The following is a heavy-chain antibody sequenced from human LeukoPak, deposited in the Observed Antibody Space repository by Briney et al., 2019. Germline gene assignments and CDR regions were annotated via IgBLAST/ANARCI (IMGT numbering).Heavy chain of an antibody. CDR2: ISSSSSYI. CDR3: ARGLHSGSYLWGDAFDI. CDR1: GFTFSSYS. J-gene: IGHJ3*02. V-gene: IGHV3-21*01. Sequence: GGSLRLSCAASGFTFSSYSMNWVRQAPGKGLEWVSSISSSSSYIYYADSMKGRFTISRDNAKNSLYLQMNSLRAEDTAVYYCARGLHSGSYLWGDAFDIWGQGTMVTVSS. D-gene: IGHD1-26*01.